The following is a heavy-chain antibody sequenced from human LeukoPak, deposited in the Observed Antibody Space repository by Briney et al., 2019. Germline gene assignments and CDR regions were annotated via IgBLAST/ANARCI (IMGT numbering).Heavy chain of an antibody. CDR3: ARWNNDWEFDY. D-gene: IGHD1/OR15-1a*01. CDR1: AFTFRSYA. CDR2: ISGSGGST. V-gene: IGHV3-23*01. J-gene: IGHJ4*02. Sequence: GGSLRLSCAASAFTFRSYAMSWVRQAGGKGLEWVSAISGSGGSTYYADSVKGRFTISRDNAKNSLYLQMNSLRAEDTAVFYCARWNNDWEFDYWGQGTLDSVSS.